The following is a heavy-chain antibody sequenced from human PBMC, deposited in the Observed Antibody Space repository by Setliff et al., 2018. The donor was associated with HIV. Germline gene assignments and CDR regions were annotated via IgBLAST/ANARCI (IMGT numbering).Heavy chain of an antibody. CDR1: GFTFSNYN. J-gene: IGHJ3*02. V-gene: IGHV3-21*01. Sequence: GGSLRLSCVASGFTFSNYNMNWVRQAPGKGLEWVSSITSDSRYIYHADSVKGRFTTSRDKTSLYLQGGSLRPEDTAVYYCAKEAGVMDAFDIWGQGTMVTVSS. CDR3: AKEAGVMDAFDI. D-gene: IGHD3-16*01. CDR2: ITSDSRYI.